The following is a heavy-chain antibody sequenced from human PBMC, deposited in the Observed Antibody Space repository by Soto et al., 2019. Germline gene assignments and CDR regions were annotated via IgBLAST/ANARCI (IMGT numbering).Heavy chain of an antibody. CDR1: GGSFSGYY. Sequence: ETLSLTCAVYGGSFSGYYWSWIRQPPGKGLEWIGEINHSGSTNYNPSLKSRVTISVDTSKNQFSLKLSSVTAADTAVYYCARGRPSIAARPPRPVPYYFDYWGQGTLVTVSS. V-gene: IGHV4-34*01. J-gene: IGHJ4*02. CDR3: ARGRPSIAARPPRPVPYYFDY. CDR2: INHSGST. D-gene: IGHD6-6*01.